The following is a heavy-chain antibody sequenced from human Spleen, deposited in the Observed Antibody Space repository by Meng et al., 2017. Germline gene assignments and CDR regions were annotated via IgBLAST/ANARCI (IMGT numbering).Heavy chain of an antibody. CDR1: GATCSNYY. J-gene: IGHJ4*02. CDR3: ARGPTTMAHDFDY. D-gene: IGHD4-11*01. V-gene: IGHV4-34*01. CDR2: INHSGST. Sequence: AQLSQWRAGLLDSSAPLPSSDVSPGATCSNYYWSWLRQPPGKGLEWIGEINHSGSTNYNPSLESRATISVDTSQNNLSLKLSSVTAADSAVYYCARGPTTMAHDFDYWGQGTLVTVSS.